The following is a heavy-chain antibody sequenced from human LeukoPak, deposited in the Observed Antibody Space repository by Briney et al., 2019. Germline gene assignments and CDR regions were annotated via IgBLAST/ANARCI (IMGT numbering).Heavy chain of an antibody. CDR2: IIPILGIA. Sequence: SVNVSCKASGRTFSSYTISWVRQAPGQGLEWMGRIIPILGIANYAQKFQGRVTITADTSTSTAYMELSSLRSEDTAVYYCARGYCSGGSCYYFDYWGQGTLVTVSS. J-gene: IGHJ4*02. V-gene: IGHV1-69*02. D-gene: IGHD2-15*01. CDR1: GRTFSSYT. CDR3: ARGYCSGGSCYYFDY.